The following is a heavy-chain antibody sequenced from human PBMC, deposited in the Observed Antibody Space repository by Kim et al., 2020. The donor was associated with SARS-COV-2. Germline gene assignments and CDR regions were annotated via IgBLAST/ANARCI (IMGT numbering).Heavy chain of an antibody. CDR3: ALGSTFDY. CDR2: IKSKTDGGTT. J-gene: IGHJ4*02. CDR1: GFTFSNAW. V-gene: IGHV3-15*01. Sequence: GGSLRLSCAASGFTFSNAWMTWVRQAPGEGLEWVGRIKSKTDGGTTDYAAPVNGRFTISRDDSKNTLYLEMNSLKTEDTAVYYCALGSTFDYWGQGTLVTVSS.